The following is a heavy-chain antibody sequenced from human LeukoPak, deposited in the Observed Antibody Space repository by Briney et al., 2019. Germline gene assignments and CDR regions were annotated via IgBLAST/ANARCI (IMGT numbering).Heavy chain of an antibody. CDR2: IYYSGST. Sequence: SETLSLTCTVSGGSISSYYWSWIRQPPGKGLEWIGYIYYSGSTNYNPSLKSRVIISVDPAKNQFSMKLSSVTAADTAVYYCASSIVASSTFDYWGQGAPVTVSS. J-gene: IGHJ4*02. CDR1: GGSISSYY. V-gene: IGHV4-59*12. D-gene: IGHD5-12*01. CDR3: ASSIVASSTFDY.